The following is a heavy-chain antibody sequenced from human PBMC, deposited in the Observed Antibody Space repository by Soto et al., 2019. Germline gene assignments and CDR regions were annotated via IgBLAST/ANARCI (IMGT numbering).Heavy chain of an antibody. CDR3: AKDRHTGGYYGGAL. CDR1: GFTFSSYD. V-gene: IGHV3-23*01. CDR2: ISGTGDGT. Sequence: EVQLLESGGGLVQPGGSLRLSCATSGFTFSSYDVSWVRQAPGKGLEWVSQISGTGDGTYYADSGKGRFTMSRDNSKNTRYLQINNLRAEDTAVYYCAKDRHTGGYYGGALWGRGTLVTVSS. D-gene: IGHD3-22*01. J-gene: IGHJ2*01.